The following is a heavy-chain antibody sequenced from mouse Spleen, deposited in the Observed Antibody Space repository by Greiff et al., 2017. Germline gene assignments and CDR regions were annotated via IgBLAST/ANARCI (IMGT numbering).Heavy chain of an antibody. CDR2: IYPGSGST. D-gene: IGHD2-4*01. CDR3: ARASYDYDEGWFAY. V-gene: IGHV1-55*01. Sequence: VQLQQPGAELVKPGASVKMSCKASGYTFTSYWITWVKQRPGQGLEWIGDIYPGSGSTNYNEKFKSKATLTVDTSSSTAYMQLSSLTSEDSAVYYCARASYDYDEGWFAYWGQGTLVTVSA. J-gene: IGHJ3*01. CDR1: GYTFTSYW.